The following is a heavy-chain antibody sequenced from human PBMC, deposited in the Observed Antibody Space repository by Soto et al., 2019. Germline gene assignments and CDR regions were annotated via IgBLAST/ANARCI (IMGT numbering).Heavy chain of an antibody. CDR1: GLIFSDYH. Sequence: EVLLVESGGGLVQPGGSLRLSCAASGLIFSDYHMDWVRQAPGKGLEWVGRIRRKANSYTTEYAASVKGRFTISRDDSKNSLYLQMNSLKSEDTAVYYCAMLGGWSGGSCGMDVWGQGTTVTVSS. CDR2: IRRKANSYTT. CDR3: AMLGGWSGGSCGMDV. V-gene: IGHV3-72*01. J-gene: IGHJ6*02. D-gene: IGHD6-19*01.